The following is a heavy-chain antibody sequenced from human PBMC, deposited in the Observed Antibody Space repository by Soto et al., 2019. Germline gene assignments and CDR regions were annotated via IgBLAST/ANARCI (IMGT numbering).Heavy chain of an antibody. Sequence: QVQLVESGGGVVQPGRSLRLSCAASGFTFSTYAMHWVRQAPGKGLERVAVLSYDGSNKYYADSVKGRFTISRDNSKNTLYLRMNSLRAEDTAVYYCARVVPAAMYYYYGMDVWGQGTTVTVSS. J-gene: IGHJ6*02. CDR2: LSYDGSNK. V-gene: IGHV3-30*03. CDR1: GFTFSTYA. CDR3: ARVVPAAMYYYYGMDV. D-gene: IGHD2-2*01.